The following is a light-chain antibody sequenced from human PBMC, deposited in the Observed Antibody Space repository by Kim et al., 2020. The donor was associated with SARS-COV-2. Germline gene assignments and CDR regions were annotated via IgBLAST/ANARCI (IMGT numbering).Light chain of an antibody. Sequence: ALGQTVRITCLGDSLRSYYASWYQQKPGQALVLVIYGKNNRPSGIPDRFSGSSSGNTASLTITGAQAEDEADYYCNSRDSSGNHWVFGGGTKLTVL. CDR1: SLRSYY. V-gene: IGLV3-19*01. J-gene: IGLJ3*02. CDR2: GKN. CDR3: NSRDSSGNHWV.